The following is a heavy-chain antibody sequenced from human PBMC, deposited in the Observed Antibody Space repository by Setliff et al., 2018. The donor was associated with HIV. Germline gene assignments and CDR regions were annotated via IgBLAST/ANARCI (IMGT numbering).Heavy chain of an antibody. V-gene: IGHV3-64*02. CDR1: GFTFTNFA. J-gene: IGHJ3*02. Sequence: QPGGSLRLSCAASGFTFTNFAMNWVRQAPGKGLEYVSGISSNGGSAYYADFVKGRFTISRDNSRNTLYLQMGSLRVEDMAVYYCARDVADDQNRYDAFDMWGQGT. D-gene: IGHD2-2*01. CDR3: ARDVADDQNRYDAFDM. CDR2: ISSNGGSA.